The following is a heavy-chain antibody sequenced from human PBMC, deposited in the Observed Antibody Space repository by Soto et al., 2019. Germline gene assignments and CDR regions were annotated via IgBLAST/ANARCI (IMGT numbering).Heavy chain of an antibody. D-gene: IGHD1-7*01. CDR1: GYSFAGYW. CDR3: ARHSTNWNYN. Sequence: PGESLKISCKGSGYSFAGYWITWVRQKPGKGLEWMGRIDPSDSYTNYSPSFQGHVTILADKSISTAYLQWNSLKASDTAMYYCARHSTNWNYNWGQGTLVTVSS. J-gene: IGHJ4*02. CDR2: IDPSDSYT. V-gene: IGHV5-10-1*01.